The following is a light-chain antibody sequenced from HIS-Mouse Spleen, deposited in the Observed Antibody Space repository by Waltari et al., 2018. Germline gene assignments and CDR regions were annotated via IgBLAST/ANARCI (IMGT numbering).Light chain of an antibody. CDR3: SSYTSSSFNVV. CDR2: DVS. J-gene: IGLJ2*01. CDR1: SSDVGGYTY. Sequence: QSALTQPAPVSGSPGQSITISCPGTSSDVGGYTYVSWYQQHPGKAPKLMIYDVSNRPSGVSNRFSGSKSGNTASLTISGLQAEDEADYYCSSYTSSSFNVVFGGGTKLTVL. V-gene: IGLV2-14*03.